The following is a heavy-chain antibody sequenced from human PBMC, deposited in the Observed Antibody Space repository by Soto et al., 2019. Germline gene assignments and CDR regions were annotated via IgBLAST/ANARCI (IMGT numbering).Heavy chain of an antibody. J-gene: IGHJ5*02. CDR3: ARVLGASWRFDP. V-gene: IGHV4-38-2*01. D-gene: IGHD1-26*01. CDR1: GYCNSSGYY. Sequence: SETLSLTCDVSGYCNSSGYYWGWIRQPLEKGLEWIGSIFYDGSTYDNPALKSRVTMSVDTSKNQFSLKLSSVTAADTAVYYCARVLGASWRFDPWGQGSLVTVSS. CDR2: IFYDGST.